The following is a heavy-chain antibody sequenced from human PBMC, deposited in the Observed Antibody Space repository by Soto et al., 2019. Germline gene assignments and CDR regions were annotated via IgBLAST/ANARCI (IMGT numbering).Heavy chain of an antibody. CDR3: ATSSQVRGVQGIRKTADY. J-gene: IGHJ4*02. CDR1: GYTLTELS. CDR2: FDPEDGET. D-gene: IGHD3-10*01. Sequence: GASVKVSCKVSGYTLTELSMHWVRQAPGKGLEWMGGFDPEDGETIYAQKFQGRVTMTEDTSTDTAYMELSSLRSEDTAVYYCATSSQVRGVQGIRKTADYWGQGTLVTVSS. V-gene: IGHV1-24*01.